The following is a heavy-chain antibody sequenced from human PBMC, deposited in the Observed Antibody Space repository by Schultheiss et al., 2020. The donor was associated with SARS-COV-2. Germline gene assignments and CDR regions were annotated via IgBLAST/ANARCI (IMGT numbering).Heavy chain of an antibody. D-gene: IGHD5-18*01. CDR2: ISSSSSTI. CDR3: ARGYSYGYGIPDY. CDR1: GFTFSSYS. J-gene: IGHJ4*02. V-gene: IGHV3-48*02. Sequence: LRLSCAASGFTFSSYSMNWVRQAPGKGLEWVSYISSSSSTIYYADSVKGLFTISRDNAKNSLYLQMNSLRDEDTAVYYCARGYSYGYGIPDYWGQGTLVTVSS.